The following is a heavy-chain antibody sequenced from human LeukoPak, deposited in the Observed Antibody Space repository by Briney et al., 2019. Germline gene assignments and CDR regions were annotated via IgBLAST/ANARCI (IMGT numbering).Heavy chain of an antibody. Sequence: SETLSLTCTVSGGSISSSYWSWIRQPPGKGLEWIVYIYNSGSTNYDPSLKSRVTISVDTSKNQFSLKLSSVTAADTAVYYCATTMAGTTDTFDIWGQGTMVIVSS. J-gene: IGHJ3*02. V-gene: IGHV4-59*01. CDR2: IYNSGST. CDR1: GGSISSSY. CDR3: ATTMAGTTDTFDI. D-gene: IGHD6-19*01.